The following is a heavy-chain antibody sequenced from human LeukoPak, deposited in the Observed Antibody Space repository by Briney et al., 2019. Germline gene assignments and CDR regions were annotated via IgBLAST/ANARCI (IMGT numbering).Heavy chain of an antibody. J-gene: IGHJ5*02. CDR3: ARESTPLRGAFDP. D-gene: IGHD5-24*01. Sequence: PGGSLRLSCAASGFTFSNYAMSWVRQAPGKGLEWVSSISGSGGSTYYADSVKGRFTISRHTSKNTLYLQMNSLRAEDTAVYYCARESTPLRGAFDPWGPGTLVTASS. V-gene: IGHV3-23*01. CDR1: GFTFSNYA. CDR2: ISGSGGST.